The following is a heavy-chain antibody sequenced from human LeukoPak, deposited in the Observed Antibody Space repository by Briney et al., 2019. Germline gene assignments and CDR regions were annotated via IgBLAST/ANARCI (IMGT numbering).Heavy chain of an antibody. D-gene: IGHD3-10*01. V-gene: IGHV4-31*03. CDR3: ARASGSYMYYGMDV. Sequence: SETLSLTCTVSGGSISSGGYYWSWIRQHPGKGLEWIGYIYYSGGTYYNPSLKSRVTISVDTSKNQFSLKLSSVTAADTAVYYCARASGSYMYYGMDVWGQGTTVTVSS. CDR1: GGSISSGGYY. CDR2: IYYSGGT. J-gene: IGHJ6*02.